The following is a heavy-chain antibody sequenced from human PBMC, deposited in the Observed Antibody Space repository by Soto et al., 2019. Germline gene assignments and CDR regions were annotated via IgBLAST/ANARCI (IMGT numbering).Heavy chain of an antibody. Sequence: GGSLRFSCAASGFTFSSYSMNWVRQAPGKGLEWVSSISSSSSYIYYADSVKGRFTISRDNAKNSLYLQMNSLRAEDTAVYYCARGYGAAHFFDYWGQGTLVTVSS. CDR2: ISSSSSYI. CDR3: ARGYGAAHFFDY. J-gene: IGHJ4*02. CDR1: GFTFSSYS. D-gene: IGHD5-18*01. V-gene: IGHV3-21*01.